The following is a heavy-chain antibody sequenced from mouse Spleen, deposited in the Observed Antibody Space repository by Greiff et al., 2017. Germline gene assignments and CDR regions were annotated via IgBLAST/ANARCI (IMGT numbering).Heavy chain of an antibody. CDR2: INYDGSST. V-gene: IGHV5-16*01. J-gene: IGHJ4*01. CDR3: ARAKLRDAMDY. Sequence: EVQLVESEGGLVQPGSSMKLSCTASGFTFSDYYMAWVRQVPEKGLEWVANINYDGSSTYYLDSLKSRFIISRDNAKNILYLQMSSLKSEDTATYYCARAKLRDAMDYWGQGTSVTVSS. CDR1: GFTFSDYY.